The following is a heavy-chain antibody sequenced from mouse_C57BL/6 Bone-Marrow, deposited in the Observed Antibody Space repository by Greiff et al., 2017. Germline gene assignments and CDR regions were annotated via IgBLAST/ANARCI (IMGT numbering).Heavy chain of an antibody. D-gene: IGHD1-1*01. CDR3: AAIYYYGSSSYYYAMDY. J-gene: IGHJ4*01. CDR2: IDPSDIFT. V-gene: IGHV1-69*01. Sequence: VQLQQPGAELVLPGASVKLSCKASGYTFTSYWLHCVKQRPGHGLACIGEIDPSDIFTNYNQKFKGKSTLTVDKSSSTAYMQLSSLTSEDSAVYYCAAIYYYGSSSYYYAMDYWGQGTSVTV. CDR1: GYTFTSYW.